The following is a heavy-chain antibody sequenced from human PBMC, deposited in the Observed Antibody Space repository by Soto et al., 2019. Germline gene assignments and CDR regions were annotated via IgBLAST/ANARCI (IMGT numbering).Heavy chain of an antibody. D-gene: IGHD3-10*01. CDR1: GFTFTNYA. Sequence: PGGSLRLSCATSGFTFTNYAMSWVRQAPGKGLEWVSLTSSCGDNTYYADSVKGRFTISRDNSKNTLFLQINSLRLEDTAVYYCAKSYGSESLAPNWFDPWGQRTLVTVSS. CDR2: TSSCGDNT. V-gene: IGHV3-23*01. J-gene: IGHJ5*02. CDR3: AKSYGSESLAPNWFDP.